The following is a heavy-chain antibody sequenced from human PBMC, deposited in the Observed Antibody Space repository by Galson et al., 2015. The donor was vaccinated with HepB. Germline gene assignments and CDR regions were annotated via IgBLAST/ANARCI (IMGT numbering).Heavy chain of an antibody. J-gene: IGHJ4*02. V-gene: IGHV3-30*18. D-gene: IGHD5-12*01. CDR3: AKGGGSDSGYDSDY. CDR1: GFTFSSYG. CDR2: ISYDGSNK. Sequence: SLRLSCAASGFTFSSYGMHWVRQAPGKGLEWVAVISYDGSNKYYADSVKGRFTISRDNSKSTLYLQMNSLRAEDTAVYYCAKGGGSDSGYDSDYWGQGTLVTVSS.